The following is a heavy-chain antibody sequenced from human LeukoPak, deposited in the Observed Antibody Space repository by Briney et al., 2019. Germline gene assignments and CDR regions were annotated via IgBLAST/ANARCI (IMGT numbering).Heavy chain of an antibody. D-gene: IGHD6-19*01. CDR3: ARPLAYSSGWAD. CDR2: IYYSGST. Sequence: PSETLSLTCTVSGGSISSSSYYWGWIRQPPGKGLEWIGSIYYSGSTYYNPSLKSRVTISVDTSKNQFSLKLSSVTAADTAVYYCARPLAYSSGWADWGQGTTVTVSS. V-gene: IGHV4-39*01. J-gene: IGHJ6*02. CDR1: GGSISSSSYY.